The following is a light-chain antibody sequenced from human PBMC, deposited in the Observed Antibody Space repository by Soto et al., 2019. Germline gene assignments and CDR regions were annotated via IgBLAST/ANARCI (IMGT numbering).Light chain of an antibody. V-gene: IGLV1-40*01. CDR1: SSNIGSTYD. CDR2: GNT. J-gene: IGLJ1*01. Sequence: QSVLTQPPSVSGAPEQRVTISCTGSSSNIGSTYDVQWYQQLPGTAPKLLIHGNTNRPSGVPDRFSGSKSGTSASLAITGLQADDEAYYYCQSYDDSLSVHYVFGTGTQLTVL. CDR3: QSYDDSLSVHYV.